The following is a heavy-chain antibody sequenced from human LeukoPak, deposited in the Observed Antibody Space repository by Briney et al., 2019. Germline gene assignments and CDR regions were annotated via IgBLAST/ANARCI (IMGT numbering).Heavy chain of an antibody. CDR3: AREGNYYFDSSGYYFH. J-gene: IGHJ4*02. CDR1: GFTVSSNY. Sequence: PGGSLRLSCAASGFTVSSNYMSWVRQAPGKGLERVSVIYSGGSTYYADSVKGRFTISRDNSKNTMYLQMNSLRAEDTAVYYCAREGNYYFDSSGYYFHWGQGTLVTVS. CDR2: IYSGGST. V-gene: IGHV3-66*02. D-gene: IGHD3-22*01.